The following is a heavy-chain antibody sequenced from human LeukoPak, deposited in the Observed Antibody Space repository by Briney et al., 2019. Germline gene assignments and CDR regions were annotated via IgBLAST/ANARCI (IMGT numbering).Heavy chain of an antibody. CDR3: ARAYVLTLFGVTTHSYFDY. Sequence: SETLSLTCTVSGGSISIYYWSWIRQPPGKGLEWIGHVQSSGSPNYNPSLKSRVAISVDTSKNQFSLELSSVTAADTAVYYCARAYVLTLFGVTTHSYFDYWGQGTLVTVSS. J-gene: IGHJ4*02. CDR2: VQSSGSP. CDR1: GGSISIYY. D-gene: IGHD3-3*01. V-gene: IGHV4-59*01.